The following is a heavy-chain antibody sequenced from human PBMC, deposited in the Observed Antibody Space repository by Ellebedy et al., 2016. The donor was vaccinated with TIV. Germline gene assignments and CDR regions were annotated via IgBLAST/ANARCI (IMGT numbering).Heavy chain of an antibody. J-gene: IGHJ4*02. D-gene: IGHD3-22*01. Sequence: AASVKVSCKTSGGGFSSSAISWVRQAPGQGLEWMGGVIPVFGPATYAQKFQGRVTIIADESTNTVYLEVITLRSDDTAVYYCASTDSSSWTSLDFWGQGTLVTVTS. CDR1: GGGFSSSA. V-gene: IGHV1-69*13. CDR2: VIPVFGPA. CDR3: ASTDSSSWTSLDF.